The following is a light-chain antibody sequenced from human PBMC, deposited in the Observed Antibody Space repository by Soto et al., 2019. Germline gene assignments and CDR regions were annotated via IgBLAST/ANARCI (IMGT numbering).Light chain of an antibody. J-gene: IGKJ1*01. Sequence: EIVMTQXPATLCVXPXEXXAXXXRASQSVSSNLAWYQQKPGQAPRLLIYGASNRATGFPDRFSGSGSGTDFTLTITRLEPEDFAVYFCQQYGSSPRTFGQGTKVDNK. CDR2: GAS. V-gene: IGKV3-20*01. CDR3: QQYGSSPRT. CDR1: QSVSSN.